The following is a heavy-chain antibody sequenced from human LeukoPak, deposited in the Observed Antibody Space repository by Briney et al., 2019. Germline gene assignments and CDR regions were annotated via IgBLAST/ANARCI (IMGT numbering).Heavy chain of an antibody. CDR1: GGSISSGDYY. CDR2: IYYSGST. D-gene: IGHD3-9*01. CDR3: AREHPGDILTGYYHYYYYYYMDV. J-gene: IGHJ6*03. V-gene: IGHV4-30-4*08. Sequence: SETLSLTCTVSGGSISSGDYYWSWIRQPPGKGLEWTGYIYYSGSTYYNPSLKSRVTISVDTSKNQFSLKLSSVTAADTAVYYCAREHPGDILTGYYHYYYYYYMDVWGKGTTVTVSS.